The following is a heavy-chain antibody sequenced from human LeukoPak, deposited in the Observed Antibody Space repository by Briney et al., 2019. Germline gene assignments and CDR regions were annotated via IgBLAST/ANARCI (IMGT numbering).Heavy chain of an antibody. Sequence: GGSLRLSCAASGFTFSSYAMHWVRQAPGKGLEWVAVISYDGSNKYYADSVKGRFTISRGNSKNTLYLQMNSLRAEDTAVYYCARIYGIWGQGTMVTVSS. CDR2: ISYDGSNK. J-gene: IGHJ3*02. V-gene: IGHV3-30-3*01. CDR1: GFTFSSYA. D-gene: IGHD4-17*01. CDR3: ARIYGI.